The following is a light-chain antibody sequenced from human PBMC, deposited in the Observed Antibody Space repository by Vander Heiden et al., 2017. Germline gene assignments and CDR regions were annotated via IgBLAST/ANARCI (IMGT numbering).Light chain of an antibody. V-gene: IGKV4-1*01. CDR1: QRVLDRANNRNY. Sequence: DIVLAQSPDSLTLSLGERATINCKSSQRVLDRANNRNYLDWYQQKPGQPPKLLIYLASTREYGVPDRFSGSGSGTDFTLTSSSRQAEDVALYYWQQDFSTLTFGGGTKVQIK. J-gene: IGKJ4*01. CDR3: QQDFSTLT. CDR2: LAS.